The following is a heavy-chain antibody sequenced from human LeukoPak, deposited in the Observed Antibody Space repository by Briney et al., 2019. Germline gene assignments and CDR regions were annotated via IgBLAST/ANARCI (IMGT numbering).Heavy chain of an antibody. V-gene: IGHV1-46*01. Sequence: ASVKVSCTASGYTFTSYYMHWVRQAPGQGLEWMGIINPSGGSTSYAQKFQGRVTMTRDTSTSTVYMELSSLRSEDTAVYYCARDEITMVRGSHAFDIWGQGTMVTVSS. J-gene: IGHJ3*02. CDR3: ARDEITMVRGSHAFDI. D-gene: IGHD3-10*01. CDR2: INPSGGST. CDR1: GYTFTSYY.